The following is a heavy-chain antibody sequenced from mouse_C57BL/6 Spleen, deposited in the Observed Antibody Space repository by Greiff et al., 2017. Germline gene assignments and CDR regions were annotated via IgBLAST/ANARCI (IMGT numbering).Heavy chain of an antibody. Sequence: QVQLQQPGAELVKPGASVKLSCKASGYTFTSYWMQWVKQRPGQGLEWIGEIDPSDSYTNYNQKFKGKATLTVDTSSSTAYMQLSSLTSEDSAVYYCARNYYGSSYWENYWGQGTTLTVSS. V-gene: IGHV1-50*01. CDR1: GYTFTSYW. D-gene: IGHD1-1*01. CDR3: ARNYYGSSYWENY. J-gene: IGHJ2*01. CDR2: IDPSDSYT.